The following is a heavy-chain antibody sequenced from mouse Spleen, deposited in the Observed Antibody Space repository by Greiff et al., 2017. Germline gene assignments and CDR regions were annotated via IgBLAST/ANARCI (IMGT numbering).Heavy chain of an antibody. Sequence: VQLQQSGPELVKPGASVKIPCKASGYTFTDYNMDWVKQSHGKSLEWIGDINPNNGGTIYNQKFKGKATLTVDKSSSTAYMELRSLTSEDTAVYYCARDDGYSPFAYWGQGTLVTVSA. D-gene: IGHD2-3*01. CDR1: GYTFTDYN. CDR3: ARDDGYSPFAY. CDR2: INPNNGGT. V-gene: IGHV1-18*01. J-gene: IGHJ3*01.